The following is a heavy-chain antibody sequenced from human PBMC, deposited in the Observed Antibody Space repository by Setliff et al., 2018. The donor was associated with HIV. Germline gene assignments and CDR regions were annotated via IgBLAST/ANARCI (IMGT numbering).Heavy chain of an antibody. J-gene: IGHJ4*02. CDR2: IIPIFGTA. Sequence: GASVKVSCKASGGTFSSYAISWVRQAPGQGLEWMGGIIPIFGTANYAQKFQGRVTITTDESTSTAYMELSSLRVEDTAIYYCAKDPPRRYSSSRSEFDYWGQGTLVTSPQ. CDR1: GGTFSSYA. V-gene: IGHV1-69*05. CDR3: AKDPPRRYSSSRSEFDY. D-gene: IGHD6-13*01.